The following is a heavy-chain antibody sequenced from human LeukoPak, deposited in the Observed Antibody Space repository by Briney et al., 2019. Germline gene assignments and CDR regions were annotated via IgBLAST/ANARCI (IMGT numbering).Heavy chain of an antibody. D-gene: IGHD4-17*01. V-gene: IGHV3-23*01. CDR2: IRGGGGSA. Sequence: GGSLRLSCTASGFTSSAYAMMWVRQAPGKGPEWVSAIRGGGGSAFYVDSVKGRFTISRDNSKYTLFLQMNSLRAEDTAVYYCARDPNGDYIGAFDMWGPGTMVTVPS. CDR1: GFTSSAYA. J-gene: IGHJ3*02. CDR3: ARDPNGDYIGAFDM.